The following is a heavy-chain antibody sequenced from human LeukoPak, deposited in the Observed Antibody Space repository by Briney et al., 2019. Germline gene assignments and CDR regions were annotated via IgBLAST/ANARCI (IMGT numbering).Heavy chain of an antibody. Sequence: GGSLRLSCAASGFTFSDYYMNWIRQAPGKGLEWVSYISSSGSTIYHADSVKGRFTISRDNAKNSLYLQMNSLRAEDTAVYYCARDAIAVAGTGIDYWGQGTLVTVSS. D-gene: IGHD6-19*01. CDR3: ARDAIAVAGTGIDY. CDR1: GFTFSDYY. V-gene: IGHV3-11*01. CDR2: ISSSGSTI. J-gene: IGHJ4*02.